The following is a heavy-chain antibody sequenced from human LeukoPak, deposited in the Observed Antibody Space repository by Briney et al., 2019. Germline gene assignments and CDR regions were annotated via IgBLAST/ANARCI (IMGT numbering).Heavy chain of an antibody. D-gene: IGHD5-18*01. Sequence: GGSLRLSCAASGFTFSSYDISWVRQAPGEGLEWVSAISDSGGTTYYADSVKGRFTISRDNSKNTLYLQMNSLRAEDTAVYYCAKVSDTTMVYFFDYWGQGTLVTVSS. CDR2: ISDSGGTT. V-gene: IGHV3-23*01. CDR1: GFTFSSYD. CDR3: AKVSDTTMVYFFDY. J-gene: IGHJ4*02.